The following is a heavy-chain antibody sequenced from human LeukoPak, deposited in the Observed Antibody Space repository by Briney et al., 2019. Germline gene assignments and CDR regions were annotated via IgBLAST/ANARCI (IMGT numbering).Heavy chain of an antibody. J-gene: IGHJ3*02. CDR2: IYYSGST. D-gene: IGHD4-23*01. CDR3: ARLGEDYGGNSNLEEDAFDI. Sequence: SETLSLTCTVSGGSISSSSYYWGWIRQPPGKGLEWIGSIYYSGSTYYNPSIKSRFTISVDTSKNQFSLKLSSVTAADTAVYYCARLGEDYGGNSNLEEDAFDIWGQGTMVTVSS. V-gene: IGHV4-39*01. CDR1: GGSISSSSYY.